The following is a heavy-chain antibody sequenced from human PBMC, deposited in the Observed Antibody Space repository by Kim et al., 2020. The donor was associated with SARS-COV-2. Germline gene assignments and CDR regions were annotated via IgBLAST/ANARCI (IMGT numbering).Heavy chain of an antibody. CDR3: ARVGATTFDY. J-gene: IGHJ4*02. D-gene: IGHD1-26*01. V-gene: IGHV4-4*02. Sequence: STNYNPSLKSRVTISVDKSKNQCSLKLSSVTAADTAVYYCARVGATTFDYWGQGTLVTVSS. CDR2: ST.